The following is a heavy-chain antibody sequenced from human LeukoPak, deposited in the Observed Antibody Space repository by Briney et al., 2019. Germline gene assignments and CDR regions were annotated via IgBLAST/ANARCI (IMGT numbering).Heavy chain of an antibody. D-gene: IGHD6-13*01. CDR2: MNPNSGNT. Sequence: ASVKVSCKASGYTFTSYDINWVRQATGQGLEWMAWMNPNSGNTGYAQKFQGRVTMTRNTSISTAYMELSSLTSEDTPVYYCAKWAAADNGEYYFDYWGQGTLVTVSS. CDR1: GYTFTSYD. CDR3: AKWAAADNGEYYFDY. V-gene: IGHV1-8*01. J-gene: IGHJ4*02.